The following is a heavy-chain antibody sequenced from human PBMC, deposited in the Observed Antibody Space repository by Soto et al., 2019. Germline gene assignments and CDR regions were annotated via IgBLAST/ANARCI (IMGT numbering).Heavy chain of an antibody. CDR2: IKSDGSSA. V-gene: IGHV3-74*01. D-gene: IGHD4-4*01. J-gene: IGHJ4*02. CDR3: TRAYTGFDC. Sequence: EVQLVESGGGLVQPGGSLRLSCAASGFTFSTYWMHWVRQAPGQGLVWVSRIKSDGSSANYADSVKGRFTISRDNAKNTLYLQMNSLRAEDTAVYYCTRAYTGFDCWGQGTLVTVSS. CDR1: GFTFSTYW.